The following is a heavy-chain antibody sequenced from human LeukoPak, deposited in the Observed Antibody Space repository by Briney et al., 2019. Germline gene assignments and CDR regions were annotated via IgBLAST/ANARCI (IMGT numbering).Heavy chain of an antibody. Sequence: ASVKVSCKASGYTFTSYGISWVRQAPGQGLEWMGGIIPIFGTANYAQKFQGRVTITADESTSTAYMELSSLRSEDTAVYYCARGIWSATRVDYYLDNWGQGTLVTVSS. CDR3: ARGIWSATRVDYYLDN. CDR2: IIPIFGTA. D-gene: IGHD5-24*01. CDR1: GYTFTSYG. J-gene: IGHJ4*02. V-gene: IGHV1-69*13.